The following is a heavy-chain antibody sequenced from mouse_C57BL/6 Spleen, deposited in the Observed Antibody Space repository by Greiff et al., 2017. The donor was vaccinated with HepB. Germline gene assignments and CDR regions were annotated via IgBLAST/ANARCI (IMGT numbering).Heavy chain of an antibody. D-gene: IGHD1-1*01. J-gene: IGHJ1*03. CDR3: ARTGYYGGSSSWYFDV. V-gene: IGHV1-36*01. Sequence: EVQLQQSGPVLVKPGPSVKISCKASGFTFTDYYMHWVKQSHGKSLEWIGLVYPYNGGTSYNQKFKGKATLTVDPSSSTAYRELNSLTSEDSAVYDCARTGYYGGSSSWYFDVWGTGTTVTVSA. CDR1: GFTFTDYY. CDR2: VYPYNGGT.